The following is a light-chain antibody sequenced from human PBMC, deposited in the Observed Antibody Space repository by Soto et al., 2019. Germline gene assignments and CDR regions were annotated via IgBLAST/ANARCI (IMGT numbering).Light chain of an antibody. V-gene: IGLV2-14*01. CDR2: EVG. J-gene: IGLJ3*02. CDR3: SSYTSSSTLV. CDR1: SSDVGGYKY. Sequence: QSALTQPASVSGSPGQSITISCSETSSDVGGYKYVSWYQQHPGKAPKLMIYEVGNRPSGVSQRFSGSKSGNTASLTIFGLQAEDEADYYCSSYTSSSTLVFGGGTKVTVL.